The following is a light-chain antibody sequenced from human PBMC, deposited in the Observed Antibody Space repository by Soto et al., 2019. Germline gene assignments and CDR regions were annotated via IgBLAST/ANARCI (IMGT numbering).Light chain of an antibody. CDR1: SSNIGAGYD. V-gene: IGLV1-40*01. J-gene: IGLJ7*01. CDR3: QSYDSSLSGAV. CDR2: GNS. Sequence: QSVLTQPPSVSGAPGQRGTISCTGSSSNIGAGYDVHWYQQLPGTPPKHLIYGNSNRPSGVPDRFSGSKSGTSASLAITGLQAEDEADYCCQSYDSSLSGAVFGGGTQLTVL.